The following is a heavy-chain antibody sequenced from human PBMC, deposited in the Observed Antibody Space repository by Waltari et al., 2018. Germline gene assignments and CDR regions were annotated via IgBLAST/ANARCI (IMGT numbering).Heavy chain of an antibody. Sequence: QLQLQESGPGLVKPSETLSLTCRVSGASISSSSYYWVWIRQPPGEGLEWGASIYYTGQPYNNPSRKSRLTISVDTSKNQVSLGLNSVTAADTAIYYCARGPFFSGYSYWYFDLWGRGTLVTVSS. V-gene: IGHV4-39*07. J-gene: IGHJ2*01. D-gene: IGHD5-12*01. CDR1: GASISSSSYY. CDR2: IYYTGQP. CDR3: ARGPFFSGYSYWYFDL.